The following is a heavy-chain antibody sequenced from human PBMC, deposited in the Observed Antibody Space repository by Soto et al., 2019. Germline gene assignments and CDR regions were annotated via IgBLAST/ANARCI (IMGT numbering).Heavy chain of an antibody. V-gene: IGHV4-39*01. CDR1: GGSISSSSYY. CDR2: IFYSGST. D-gene: IGHD3-9*01. Sequence: SETLSLTCTVSGGSISSSSYYWGWIRQPPGKGLEWIGSIFYSGSTYYNPSLKSRVTISVDTSKNQFSLKLSSVTAADTAVYYCARGLRYFDWLSPYYFDYWGQGTLVTVS. CDR3: ARGLRYFDWLSPYYFDY. J-gene: IGHJ4*02.